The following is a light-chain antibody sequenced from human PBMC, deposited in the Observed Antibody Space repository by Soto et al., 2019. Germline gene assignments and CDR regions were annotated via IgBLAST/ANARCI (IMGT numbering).Light chain of an antibody. CDR1: SSDVCGYNY. CDR2: DVT. Sequence: QSALTQPPSASGSPGQSVTISCTGTSSDVCGYNYVSWYQQYPGKAPKLMIYDVTKRPSGVSDRFSGSKSGNTASLTVSGLQVEDEADYYCSSYAGSNNFVVFGGGTKLTVL. CDR3: SSYAGSNNFVV. V-gene: IGLV2-8*01. J-gene: IGLJ2*01.